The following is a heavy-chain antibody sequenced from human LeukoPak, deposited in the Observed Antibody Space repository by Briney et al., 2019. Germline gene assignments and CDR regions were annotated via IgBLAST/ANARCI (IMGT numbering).Heavy chain of an antibody. D-gene: IGHD6-13*01. Sequence: GGSLRLSCAASGFTFSSYAMGWVRQAPGKGLEWVSGIGGSGGSTYYADSVKGRFTISRDNAKNSLYLQMNSLRAEDTAVYYCARDARQQLVERFDYWGQGTLVTVSS. V-gene: IGHV3-23*01. CDR3: ARDARQQLVERFDY. J-gene: IGHJ4*02. CDR2: IGGSGGST. CDR1: GFTFSSYA.